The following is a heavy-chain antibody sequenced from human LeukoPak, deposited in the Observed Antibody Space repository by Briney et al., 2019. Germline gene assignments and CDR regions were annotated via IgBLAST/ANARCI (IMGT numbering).Heavy chain of an antibody. J-gene: IGHJ5*02. CDR1: GFTFSSYE. CDR2: ISSSGSTI. Sequence: GGSLRLSCAASGFTFSSYEMNWVRQAPGKGLEWVSYISSSGSTIYYADSVKGRFTISRDNAKNSLYLQMNSLRAEDTAVYYCARAAKIQLWVNWFDPWGQGTLVTVSS. D-gene: IGHD5-18*01. CDR3: ARAAKIQLWVNWFDP. V-gene: IGHV3-48*03.